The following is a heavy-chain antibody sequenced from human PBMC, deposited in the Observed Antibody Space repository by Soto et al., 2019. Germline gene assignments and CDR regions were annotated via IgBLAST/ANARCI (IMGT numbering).Heavy chain of an antibody. CDR1: GFTFSDNW. Sequence: EVKVVESGGGLVQPGGSLRLSCAASGFTFSDNWMHWVRQPPGKGPVWVSGISGDASSTSYADSVEGRFTISRDSSKNTQYLQMGRPRAEDTAVYNCTRGGTRTANRGIFDSWGQGTLVTVSS. V-gene: IGHV3-74*01. CDR3: TRGGTRTANRGIFDS. CDR2: ISGDASST. J-gene: IGHJ4*02. D-gene: IGHD3-16*01.